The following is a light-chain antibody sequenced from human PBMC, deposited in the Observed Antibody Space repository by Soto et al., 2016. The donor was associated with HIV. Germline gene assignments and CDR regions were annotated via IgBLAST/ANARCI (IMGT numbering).Light chain of an antibody. CDR3: QQTYSTPWT. CDR1: QGIGSS. J-gene: IGKJ1*01. Sequence: DIQMTQSPSSVSASVGDRVSITCRASQGIGSSLAWYQHKPGKAPKVLIYAASSLQSGVPSRFSGTGSGTDFTLTISSLQPEDFATYYCQQTYSTPWTFGQGTKVEI. V-gene: IGKV1-12*01. CDR2: AAS.